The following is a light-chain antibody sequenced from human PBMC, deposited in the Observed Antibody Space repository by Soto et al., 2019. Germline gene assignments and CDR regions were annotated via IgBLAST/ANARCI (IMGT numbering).Light chain of an antibody. V-gene: IGKV4-1*01. CDR3: QQYYSTPLT. CDR2: WAS. J-gene: IGKJ4*02. CDR1: QSVFCSSNNKNY. Sequence: DILMTHSPESLSVSLGERATINCKSSQSVFCSSNNKNYLAWYQQKPGQPPKLLIYWASTRESGVPDRFSGSGSGTDFTLTISSLQAEDVAVYYCQQYYSTPLTFGGGTKVDIK.